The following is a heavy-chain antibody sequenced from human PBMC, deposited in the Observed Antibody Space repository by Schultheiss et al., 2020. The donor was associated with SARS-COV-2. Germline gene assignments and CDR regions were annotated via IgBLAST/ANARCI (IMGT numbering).Heavy chain of an antibody. V-gene: IGHV3-30*04. CDR1: GFTFSSYA. CDR3: AREQQQLVDY. D-gene: IGHD6-13*01. CDR2: ISYDGSNK. J-gene: IGHJ4*02. Sequence: GESLKISCAASGFTFSSYAMHWVRQAPGKGLEWVAVISYDGSNKYYADSVKGRFTISRDNSKNTLYLQMNSLRAEDTAVYFCAREQQQLVDYWGQGTLVTVSS.